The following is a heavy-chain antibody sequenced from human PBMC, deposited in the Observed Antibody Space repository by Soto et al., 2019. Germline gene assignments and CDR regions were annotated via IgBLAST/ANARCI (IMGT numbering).Heavy chain of an antibody. D-gene: IGHD3-16*01. CDR3: ARGGDQLYYYGMDV. V-gene: IGHV3-74*01. Sequence: EVQLVESGGGLVQPGGSLRRSCAASGFTFSSYWMHWVRQAPGKGLVWVSRINSDGSSTSYADSVKGRFTISRDNAKNTLYLQMNSLRAEDTAVYYCARGGDQLYYYGMDVWGQGTTVTVSS. CDR2: INSDGSST. CDR1: GFTFSSYW. J-gene: IGHJ6*02.